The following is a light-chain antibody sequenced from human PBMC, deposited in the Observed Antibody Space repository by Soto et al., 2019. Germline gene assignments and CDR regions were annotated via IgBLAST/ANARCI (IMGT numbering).Light chain of an antibody. CDR3: FSYTTSSTLV. Sequence: QSALTQPASVSGSPGQSITISCTGTSSDVGGYNYVSWYQQHPAKAPKLMIYEVSNRPLGVSHRFSGSKSGNTASLTISGPQSEVEADYSCFSYTTSSTLVFGGGTKLTVL. CDR2: EVS. V-gene: IGLV2-14*01. CDR1: SSDVGGYNY. J-gene: IGLJ3*02.